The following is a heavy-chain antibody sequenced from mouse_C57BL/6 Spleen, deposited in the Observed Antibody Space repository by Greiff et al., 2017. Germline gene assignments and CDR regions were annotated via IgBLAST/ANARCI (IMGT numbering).Heavy chain of an antibody. J-gene: IGHJ1*03. V-gene: IGHV1-52*01. Sequence: QVQLQQPGAELVRPGSSVKLSCKASGYTFTSYWMHWVKQRPIQGLEWIGNIDPSDSETHYNQKFKDKATLTVDKSSSTAYMQLSSLTSEDSAVYYCAREGSKYVDFDVWGTGTTVTVSS. CDR3: AREGSKYVDFDV. CDR1: GYTFTSYW. D-gene: IGHD2-5*01. CDR2: IDPSDSET.